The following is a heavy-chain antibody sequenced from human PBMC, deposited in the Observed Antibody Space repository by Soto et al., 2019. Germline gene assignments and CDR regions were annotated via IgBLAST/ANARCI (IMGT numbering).Heavy chain of an antibody. CDR3: ARRLSGSWYNWFDP. Sequence: LRLSCAASGFSVPANSMSWVRQAPRKRVAWVSVMHSDVTNYYADSVKGRIIISSDDSKNTLYLQMRNLRGKATASYSCARRLSGSWYNWFDPWGQGTLVTVSS. D-gene: IGHD5-12*01. V-gene: IGHV3-53*01. J-gene: IGHJ5*02. CDR2: MHSDVTN. CDR1: GFSVPANS.